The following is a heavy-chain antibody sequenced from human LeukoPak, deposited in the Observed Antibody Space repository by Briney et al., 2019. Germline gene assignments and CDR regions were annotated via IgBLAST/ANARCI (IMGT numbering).Heavy chain of an antibody. CDR1: GFTFNSYE. CDR2: ISSSASTI. J-gene: IGHJ6*02. D-gene: IGHD1-1*01. Sequence: GGSLRLSCAASGFTFNSYEMNWVRQAPGKGLQWISYISSSASTIYYADSVKGRFTISRDNAKNSLYLQMNGLRAEDTALYYCAREWNDGMGVWGQGTTVTVSS. CDR3: AREWNDGMGV. V-gene: IGHV3-48*03.